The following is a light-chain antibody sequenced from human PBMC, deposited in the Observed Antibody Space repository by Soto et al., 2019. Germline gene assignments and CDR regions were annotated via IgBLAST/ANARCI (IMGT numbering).Light chain of an antibody. J-gene: IGKJ4*01. CDR3: QQYYSYPFFS. Sequence: AIRMTQSPSSVSASTGDRVTITCRASQGISNYLAWYQQKPGKAPNLLIYATSTLQSGVPSRFSGTGSGTDFTLTISCLQSEDFATYYCQQYYSYPFFSFGGGTKVEIK. V-gene: IGKV1-8*01. CDR2: ATS. CDR1: QGISNY.